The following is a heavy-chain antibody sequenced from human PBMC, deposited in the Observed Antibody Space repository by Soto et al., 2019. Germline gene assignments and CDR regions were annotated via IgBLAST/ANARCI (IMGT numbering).Heavy chain of an antibody. CDR1: GITISDYS. CDR3: ATVLSAAFDI. Sequence: PGGSLRLSCAVSGITISDYSINWVRQAPGKGLEWVSGISGGTGTTYYADSVKGRFTISRDNSKNTVYLQMNSLRAEDTALYYCATVLSAAFDIWGQGTMVTVSS. J-gene: IGHJ3*02. CDR2: ISGGTGTT. V-gene: IGHV3-23*01.